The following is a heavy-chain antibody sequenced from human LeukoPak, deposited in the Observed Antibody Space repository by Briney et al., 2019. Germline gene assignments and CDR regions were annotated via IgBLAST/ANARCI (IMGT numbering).Heavy chain of an antibody. D-gene: IGHD3-22*01. V-gene: IGHV4-59*01. J-gene: IGHJ3*02. CDR1: GGSISSYY. Sequence: PSETLSLTCTVSGGSISSYYWSWIRQPPGKGLEWIGYIYHSVDTKYNASLKSRVTISVDTSKSQFSLKLSSVTAADTAVYYCARENYYYDSSGYYYGDAFDIWGQGTMVTVSS. CDR3: ARENYYYDSSGYYYGDAFDI. CDR2: IYHSVDT.